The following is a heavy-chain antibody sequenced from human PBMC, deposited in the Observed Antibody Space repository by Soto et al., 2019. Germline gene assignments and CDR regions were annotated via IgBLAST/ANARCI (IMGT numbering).Heavy chain of an antibody. J-gene: IGHJ4*02. CDR1: GGTFSSYT. D-gene: IGHD5-12*01. CDR2: IIPILGIA. CDR3: ASIWGSGYDYRFDY. Sequence: QVQLVQSGAEVKKPGSSVKVSCTASGGTFSSYTISWVRQAPGQGLEWMGRIIPILGIANYAQKFQGRVTITADKSTSTAYMELSSLRSEDTAVYYCASIWGSGYDYRFDYWGQGTLVTVSS. V-gene: IGHV1-69*02.